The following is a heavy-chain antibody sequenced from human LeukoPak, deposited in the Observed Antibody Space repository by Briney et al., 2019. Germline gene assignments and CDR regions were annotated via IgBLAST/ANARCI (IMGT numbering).Heavy chain of an antibody. V-gene: IGHV1-18*01. Sequence: EASVKVSCKASGYTFTSYGISWVRQAPGQGLEWMGWISAYNGNTNYAQKLQGRVTMTTDTSTSTAYMELRSLRSDDTAVYYCARECRRDYSSTSCYYYYYGMDVWGQGTTVTVSS. J-gene: IGHJ6*02. CDR2: ISAYNGNT. D-gene: IGHD2-2*01. CDR1: GYTFTSYG. CDR3: ARECRRDYSSTSCYYYYYGMDV.